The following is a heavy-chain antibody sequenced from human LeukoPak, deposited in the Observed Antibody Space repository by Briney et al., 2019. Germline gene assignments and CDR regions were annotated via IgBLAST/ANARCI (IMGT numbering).Heavy chain of an antibody. CDR2: IYSGGAT. Sequence: PGGSLRLSCAASGFTVSNNYMRWVRQAPGKGLEWVSLIYSGGATFYADAVKGRFTISRDGSKNTLYLQMNSLRAEDTAVYYCARDHPAVAANTYGWGQGTLVTVSS. J-gene: IGHJ4*02. D-gene: IGHD6-6*01. CDR3: ARDHPAVAANTYG. CDR1: GFTVSNNY. V-gene: IGHV3-66*01.